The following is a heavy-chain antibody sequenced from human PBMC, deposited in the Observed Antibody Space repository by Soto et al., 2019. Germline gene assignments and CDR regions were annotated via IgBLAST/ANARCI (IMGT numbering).Heavy chain of an antibody. V-gene: IGHV3-13*04. J-gene: IGHJ4*02. CDR2: IGTAGDA. CDR1: GFTFSSYD. D-gene: IGHD3-9*01. Sequence: EVQLVESGGGLVQPGGSLRLSCAASGFTFSSYDMHWVRQVTGKGLEWVSAIGTAGDAYYPNSVKGRFTISRENATHPLYIQITSLRARATAVYYCASALMTGAFDYWGQGTLVTVSS. CDR3: ASALMTGAFDY.